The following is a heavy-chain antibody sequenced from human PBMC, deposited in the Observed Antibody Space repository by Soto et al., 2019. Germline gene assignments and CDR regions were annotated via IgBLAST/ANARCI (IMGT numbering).Heavy chain of an antibody. CDR2: IYHSGST. V-gene: IGHV4-4*02. CDR3: ARARAPVAGSPKYYYGMDV. Sequence: SETLSLTCAVSGGSISSSNWWSWVRQPPGKGLEWIGEIYHSGSTNYNPSLKSRVTISVDKSKNQFSLKLSSVTAADTAVYYCARARAPVAGSPKYYYGMDVWGQGTTVTVSS. CDR1: GGSISSSNW. D-gene: IGHD6-19*01. J-gene: IGHJ6*02.